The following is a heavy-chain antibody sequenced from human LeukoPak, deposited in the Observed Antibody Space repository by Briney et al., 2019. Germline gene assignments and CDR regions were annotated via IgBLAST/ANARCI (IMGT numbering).Heavy chain of an antibody. Sequence: PGGSLRLSCALSGFTSSSYWMHWVRQAPGKGLEWVSYISSSGSTIYYADSVKGRFTISRDNAKNSLYLQMNSLRAEDTAVYYCARQGMVRASDYWGQGTLVTVSS. V-gene: IGHV3-48*04. CDR3: ARQGMVRASDY. D-gene: IGHD3-10*01. CDR2: ISSSGSTI. J-gene: IGHJ4*02. CDR1: GFTSSSYW.